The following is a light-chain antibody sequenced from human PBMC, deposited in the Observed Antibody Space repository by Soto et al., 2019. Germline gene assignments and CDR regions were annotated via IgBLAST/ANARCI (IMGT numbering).Light chain of an antibody. CDR3: QQSFSNVALS. V-gene: IGKV1-39*01. CDR1: QNIGTF. J-gene: IGKJ4*01. Sequence: DLLLTQSPSSLSASVGDRVTVICRASQNIGTFLNWYQQRPGEAPELLISGASNLQSGVPSRFSGSGSGTDFPLTISGLHPEDFATYYCQQSFSNVALSFGGGTKVAI. CDR2: GAS.